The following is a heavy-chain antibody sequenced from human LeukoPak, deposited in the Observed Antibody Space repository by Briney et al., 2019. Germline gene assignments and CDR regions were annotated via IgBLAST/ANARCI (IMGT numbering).Heavy chain of an antibody. V-gene: IGHV3-21*01. D-gene: IGHD1-26*01. J-gene: IGHJ6*03. CDR1: GFTFSSYS. CDR3: ARGTGSYRYYYMDV. CDR2: ISSSSYI. Sequence: GGSLRLSCAASGFTFSSYSMNWVRQAPGKGLEWVSSISSSSYIYYADSVKGRFTISRDNAKNSLYLQMNSLRAKDTAVYYCARGTGSYRYYYMDVWGKGTTVTVSS.